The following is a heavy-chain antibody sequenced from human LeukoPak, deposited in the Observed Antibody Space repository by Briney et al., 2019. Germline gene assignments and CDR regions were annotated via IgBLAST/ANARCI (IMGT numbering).Heavy chain of an antibody. D-gene: IGHD2-8*01. V-gene: IGHV1-69*05. CDR2: IIPIFGTA. CDR1: GGTFSSYA. J-gene: IGHJ4*02. CDR3: ASNDYMDV. Sequence: RASVKVSCKASGGTFSSYAISWVRQAPGQGLEWMGGIIPIFGTANYAQKFQGRVTITTDESTSTTYMELSSLRSEDTAVYYCASNDYMDVWGQGTLVTVSS.